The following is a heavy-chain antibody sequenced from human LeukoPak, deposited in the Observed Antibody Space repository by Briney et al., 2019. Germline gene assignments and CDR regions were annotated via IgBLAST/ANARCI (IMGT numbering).Heavy chain of an antibody. V-gene: IGHV3-21*01. CDR1: GFTFSSYS. Sequence: GGSLRLSYAASGFTFSSYSMNWVRQAPGKGLEWVSSISSSSSYIYYADSVKGRFTISRDNARNSLYLQMNSLRAEDTAVYYCAILGHQWEFDYWGQGTLVTVSS. J-gene: IGHJ4*02. D-gene: IGHD1-26*01. CDR3: AILGHQWEFDY. CDR2: ISSSSSYI.